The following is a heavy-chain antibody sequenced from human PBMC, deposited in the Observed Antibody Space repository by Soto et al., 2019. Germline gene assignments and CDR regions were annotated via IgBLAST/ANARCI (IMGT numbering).Heavy chain of an antibody. D-gene: IGHD4-17*01. V-gene: IGHV4-59*01. CDR2: IYYSGST. Sequence: PSETLSLTCTVSGGSISSYYWSWIRQPPGKGLEWIGYIYYSGSTNYNPSLKSRVTISVDTSKNQFSLKLSSVTAADTAVYYCARDSTVTLGHNQYFDYWGQGTLVTVS. CDR1: GGSISSYY. CDR3: ARDSTVTLGHNQYFDY. J-gene: IGHJ4*02.